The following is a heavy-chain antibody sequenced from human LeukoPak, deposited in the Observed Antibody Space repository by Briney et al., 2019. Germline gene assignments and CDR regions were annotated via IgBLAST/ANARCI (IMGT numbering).Heavy chain of an antibody. CDR1: GYTFTGYY. V-gene: IGHV1-8*02. CDR3: ARDRGTSPPFFDY. Sequence: ASVKVSCKASGYTFTGYYMHWVRQAPGQGLEWMGWINPNSGNTGYAQKFQGRVTMTRNTSISTAYMELSSLRSEDTAVYYCARDRGTSPPFFDYWGQGTLVTVSS. CDR2: INPNSGNT. D-gene: IGHD1-26*01. J-gene: IGHJ4*02.